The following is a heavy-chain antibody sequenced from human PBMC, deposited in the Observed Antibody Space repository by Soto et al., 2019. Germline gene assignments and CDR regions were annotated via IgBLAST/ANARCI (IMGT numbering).Heavy chain of an antibody. D-gene: IGHD6-13*01. CDR2: ISGSGGST. CDR3: ARGFSAGKGSTPDF. Sequence: PXGSLRLSCAASGFTFSSFAMSWVRQAPGKGLDWVSAISGSGGSTYSADSVKGRFTISRDNSKNTLYLQMSSLRAEDTAVYYCARGFSAGKGSTPDFWGKGSLVTVS. CDR1: GFTFSSFA. V-gene: IGHV3-23*01. J-gene: IGHJ4*02.